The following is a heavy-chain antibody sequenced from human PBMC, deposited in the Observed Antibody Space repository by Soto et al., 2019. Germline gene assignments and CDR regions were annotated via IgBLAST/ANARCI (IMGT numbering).Heavy chain of an antibody. CDR1: GRSISSGGYY. J-gene: IGHJ4*02. Sequence: QVQLQESGPGLVKPSQTLSLTCTVSGRSISSGGYYWSWIRQHPGKGLEWIGYIYYSGSTYYNPSLKSRVTISVDTSKNQFSLKLSSVTAADTAVYYCARATSRGELRYFDWLYYFDYWGQGTLVTVSS. D-gene: IGHD3-9*01. CDR2: IYYSGST. V-gene: IGHV4-31*03. CDR3: ARATSRGELRYFDWLYYFDY.